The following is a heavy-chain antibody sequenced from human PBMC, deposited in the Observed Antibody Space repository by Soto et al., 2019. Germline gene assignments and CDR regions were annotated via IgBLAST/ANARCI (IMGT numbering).Heavy chain of an antibody. J-gene: IGHJ4*02. CDR1: GGSFTGSY. D-gene: IGHD2-8*02. V-gene: IGHV4-34*01. CDR3: ARSYTGSKLDY. Sequence: SETLSLTCVVSGGSFTGSYWSGIRQPPGKGLEWLGEINHSGSTNYKSSLRSRLTISADTSKNQFSLKLSSVTAADTAVYYCARSYTGSKLDYWGQGTPVTVSS. CDR2: INHSGST.